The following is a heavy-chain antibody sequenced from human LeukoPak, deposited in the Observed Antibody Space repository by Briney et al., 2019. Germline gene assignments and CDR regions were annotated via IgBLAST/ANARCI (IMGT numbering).Heavy chain of an antibody. D-gene: IGHD6-19*01. CDR3: ASRLGIAVAGEADY. V-gene: IGHV4-38-2*02. CDR1: GYSISSHYY. CDR2: IHHSGST. J-gene: IGHJ4*02. Sequence: SETLSLTCTVSGYSISSHYYWGWIRQPPGKGLEWIGSIHHSGSTYYNPSLKSRLTISLDTSKNQFSLKLNSVTAADTAVYYCASRLGIAVAGEADYWGQGTLVTVSS.